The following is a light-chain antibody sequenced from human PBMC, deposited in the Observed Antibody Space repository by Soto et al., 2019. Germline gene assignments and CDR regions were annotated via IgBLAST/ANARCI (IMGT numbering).Light chain of an antibody. Sequence: QSVLTQPPSVSGCPGQSVTISCTGTSSDVGAFNYVSWYQHHPGKVPKFLIYEVNKRPSGVPDRFSGSKSGNTASLTVSGLQPEDEAEYFCSSFVDGTSYVFGTGTKLTVL. CDR1: SSDVGAFNY. V-gene: IGLV2-8*01. J-gene: IGLJ1*01. CDR3: SSFVDGTSYV. CDR2: EVN.